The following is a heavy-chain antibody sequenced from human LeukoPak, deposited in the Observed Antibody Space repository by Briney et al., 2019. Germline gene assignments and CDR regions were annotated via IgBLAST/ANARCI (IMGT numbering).Heavy chain of an antibody. V-gene: IGHV1-2*02. J-gene: IGHJ4*02. D-gene: IGHD2-2*01. CDR3: ARPLGYCSSTSCYYGY. Sequence: ASVTVSCKASGYTFTGYYMHWVRQAPGQGLEWMGWINPNSGGTNYAQKFQGRVTMTRDTSISTAYMELSRLRSDDTAVYYCARPLGYCSSTSCYYGYWGQGTLVTVSS. CDR1: GYTFTGYY. CDR2: INPNSGGT.